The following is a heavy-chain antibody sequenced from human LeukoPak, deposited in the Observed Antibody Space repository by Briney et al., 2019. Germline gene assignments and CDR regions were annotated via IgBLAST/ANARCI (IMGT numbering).Heavy chain of an antibody. CDR1: GGSFSGYY. CDR3: ARVKGIVYYGSGSYSTRYYFDY. J-gene: IGHJ4*02. CDR2: INHSGST. V-gene: IGHV4-34*01. Sequence: SETLSLTCAIYGGSFSGYYWSWIRQPPGKGLEWIGEINHSGSTNYNPSLKSRVTISVDTSKNQFSLKLSSVTAADTAVYYCARVKGIVYYGSGSYSTRYYFDYWGQGTLVTVSS. D-gene: IGHD3-10*01.